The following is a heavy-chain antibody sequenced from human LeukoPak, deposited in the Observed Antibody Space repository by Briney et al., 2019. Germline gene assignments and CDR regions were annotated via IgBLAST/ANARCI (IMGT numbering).Heavy chain of an antibody. CDR2: IIPIFGTA. D-gene: IGHD3-22*01. CDR3: ARGEGAYYYDSSGYATI. Sequence: SVKVSCKASGGTFSSYAISWVRQAPGQGLEWMGGIIPIFGTANYAQKFQGRVTITADKSTSTAYMELSSLRSEDTAVYYCARGEGAYYYDSSGYATIWGQGTMVTVSS. J-gene: IGHJ3*02. CDR1: GGTFSSYA. V-gene: IGHV1-69*06.